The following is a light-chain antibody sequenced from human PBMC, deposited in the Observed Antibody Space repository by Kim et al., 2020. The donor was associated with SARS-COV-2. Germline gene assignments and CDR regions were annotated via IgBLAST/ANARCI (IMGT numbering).Light chain of an antibody. J-gene: IGKJ2*01. CDR1: QGVPNQ. CDR3: QQSRGFPYP. CDR2: GAS. V-gene: IGKV1-39*01. Sequence: DIQMTQSPSSLSASVGDRVTITCRASQGVPNQLNWYQQKPGKAPNLLIYGASGLQSGVPSRFSGSGSGTEFTLTHSSLQPEDSATYHCQQSRGFPYPFGQGTTLEI.